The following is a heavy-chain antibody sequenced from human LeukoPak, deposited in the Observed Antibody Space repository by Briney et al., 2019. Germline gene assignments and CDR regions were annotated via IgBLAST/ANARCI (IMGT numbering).Heavy chain of an antibody. D-gene: IGHD3-22*01. J-gene: IGHJ2*01. V-gene: IGHV3-21*04. CDR1: GFTFTGYT. CDR2: ISSSTTDI. Sequence: GGSLRLSCAASGFTFTGYTINWVRQAPGKGLEWVSCISSSTTDIYYADSVKGRFTISRDNAKRSVYLQMNSLRAEDTAVYYCARGRYYYDSSGYPSADWYFDLWGRGTLVTVSS. CDR3: ARGRYYYDSSGYPSADWYFDL.